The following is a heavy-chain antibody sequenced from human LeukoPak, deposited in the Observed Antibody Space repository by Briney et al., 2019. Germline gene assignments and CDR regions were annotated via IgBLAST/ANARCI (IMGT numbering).Heavy chain of an antibody. V-gene: IGHV1-69*05. CDR3: AKAPGNSDYYYYYYMDV. J-gene: IGHJ6*03. Sequence: ASVKVSCKASGGTFSSYAISWVRQAPGQGLEWMGGIIPIFGTANYAQKFQGRVTITTDESTSTAYMELSSLRSKDTAVYYCAKAPGNSDYYYYYYMDVWGKGTTVTVSS. D-gene: IGHD4-23*01. CDR2: IIPIFGTA. CDR1: GGTFSSYA.